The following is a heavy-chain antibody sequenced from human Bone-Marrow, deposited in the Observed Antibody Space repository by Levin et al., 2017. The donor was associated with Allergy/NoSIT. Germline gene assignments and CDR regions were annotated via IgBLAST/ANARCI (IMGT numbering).Heavy chain of an antibody. CDR2: IYWDDDK. D-gene: IGHD3-10*01. J-gene: IGHJ4*02. Sequence: SGPTLVKPTQTLTLTCTFSGFSLSTNGVGVGWIRQPPGKALEWLALIYWDDDKRYSPSLKSRLTITKDTSKNQVVLTMTNMDPVDAATYYCAHSGGGLFDFDYWGQGTLVTVSS. CDR1: GFSLSTNGVG. V-gene: IGHV2-5*02. CDR3: AHSGGGLFDFDY.